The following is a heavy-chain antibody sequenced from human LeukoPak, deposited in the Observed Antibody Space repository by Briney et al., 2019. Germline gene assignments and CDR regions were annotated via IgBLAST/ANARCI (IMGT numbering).Heavy chain of an antibody. Sequence: PSETLSLTCTVSGGSISSYYRSWIRQPPGKGLEWIGYIYYSGSTNYNPSLKSRVTISVDTSKNQFSLKLSSVTAADTAVYYCARQVGAETWGQGTTVTVSS. V-gene: IGHV4-59*01. D-gene: IGHD1-26*01. CDR2: IYYSGST. CDR1: GGSISSYY. J-gene: IGHJ6*02. CDR3: ARQVGAET.